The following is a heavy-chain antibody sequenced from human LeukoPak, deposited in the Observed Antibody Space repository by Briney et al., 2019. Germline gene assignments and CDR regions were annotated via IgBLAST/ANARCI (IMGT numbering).Heavy chain of an antibody. Sequence: SETLSLTCAVSGDSFSSHYWTWIRQSPGTGLEWIGYISHIGRTNYNPSLKSRVTVSIDTSKNQFSLKLRSVTAADTAVYYCARDLVTVTKGFDIWGQGTMVSVSS. CDR1: GDSFSSHY. D-gene: IGHD4-17*01. CDR3: ARDLVTVTKGFDI. J-gene: IGHJ3*02. CDR2: ISHIGRT. V-gene: IGHV4-59*11.